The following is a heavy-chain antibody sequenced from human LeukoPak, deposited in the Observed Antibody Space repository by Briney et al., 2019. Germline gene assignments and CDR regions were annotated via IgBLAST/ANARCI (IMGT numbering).Heavy chain of an antibody. CDR1: GYSFTSYW. CDR2: IYPGDSDT. V-gene: IGHV5-51*01. Sequence: GESLKISCKGSGYSFTSYWIGSVRQMPGKGLEWMGIIYPGDSDTRYSPSFQGQVTISADKSISTAYLQWSSLKASDTAMYYCARGTYCSSTSCYAGIGYLDYWGQGTLVAVSS. J-gene: IGHJ4*02. CDR3: ARGTYCSSTSCYAGIGYLDY. D-gene: IGHD2-2*01.